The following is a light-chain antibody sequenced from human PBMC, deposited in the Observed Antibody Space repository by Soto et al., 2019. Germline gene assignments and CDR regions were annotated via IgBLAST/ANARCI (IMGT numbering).Light chain of an antibody. V-gene: IGLV2-14*01. Sequence: QSALTQPASVSGSPGQSITISCTGTSSDVGGYNYVSWYQQHPGKAPKLMIYDVSNRPSGVSNRFSGSKSGNTASLTISGLQAEDEADYYCSSYTSSILFGGGTHVTVL. CDR1: SSDVGGYNY. CDR3: SSYTSSIL. J-gene: IGLJ2*01. CDR2: DVS.